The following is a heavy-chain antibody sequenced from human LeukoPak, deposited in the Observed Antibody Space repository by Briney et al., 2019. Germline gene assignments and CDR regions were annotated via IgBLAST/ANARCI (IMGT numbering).Heavy chain of an antibody. D-gene: IGHD2-2*01. CDR3: ARGLEYQLLPFDY. J-gene: IGHJ4*02. CDR1: GFTFSSYS. Sequence: GGSLRLSCAASGFTFSSYSMNWVRQAPGKGLEWVSSISSSSSYIYYADSVKGRFTISRDNAKNSLYLQMNSLRAEDTAVYYCARGLEYQLLPFDYWGQGTLVIVSS. CDR2: ISSSSSYI. V-gene: IGHV3-21*01.